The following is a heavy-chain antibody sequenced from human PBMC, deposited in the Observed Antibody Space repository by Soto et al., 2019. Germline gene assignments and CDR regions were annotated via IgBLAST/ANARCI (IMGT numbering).Heavy chain of an antibody. CDR1: GFTFSGSA. J-gene: IGHJ4*02. V-gene: IGHV3-73*01. CDR3: TCSRVYSSSFKFDY. CDR2: IRSKANSYAT. D-gene: IGHD6-6*01. Sequence: GGSLRLSCAASGFTFSGSAMHWVRQASGKGLEWVGRIRSKANSYATAYAASVKGRFTISRDDSKNTAYLQMNSLKTEDTAVYYCTCSRVYSSSFKFDYWGQGTLVTVSS.